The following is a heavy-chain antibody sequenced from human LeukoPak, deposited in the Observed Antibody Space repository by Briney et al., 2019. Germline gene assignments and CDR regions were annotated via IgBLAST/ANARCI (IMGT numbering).Heavy chain of an antibody. V-gene: IGHV3-23*01. J-gene: IGHJ4*02. CDR2: ISGSGGST. CDR3: AKGGVFAPAAPFDY. CDR1: GFTFSSYA. D-gene: IGHD2-2*01. Sequence: GGSLRLSCAAPGFTFSSYAMSWVRQAPGKGLEWVSAISGSGGSTYYADSVKGRFTISRDNSKNTLYLQMNSLRAEDTAVYYCAKGGVFAPAAPFDYWGQGTLVTVSS.